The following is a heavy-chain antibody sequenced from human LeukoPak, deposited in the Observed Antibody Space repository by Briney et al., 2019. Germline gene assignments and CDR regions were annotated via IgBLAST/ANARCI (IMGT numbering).Heavy chain of an antibody. CDR3: ARGSIIANYFDY. Sequence: SETLSLTCSVSGYCMSSGYYWGWIRQPPEKGLEWIGYIYYSGSTNYNPSLKSRVTISVDTSKNQFSLKLSSVTAADTAVYYCARGSIIANYFDYWGQGTLVTVSS. CDR1: GYCMSSGYY. CDR2: IYYSGST. J-gene: IGHJ4*02. V-gene: IGHV4-61*01. D-gene: IGHD6-13*01.